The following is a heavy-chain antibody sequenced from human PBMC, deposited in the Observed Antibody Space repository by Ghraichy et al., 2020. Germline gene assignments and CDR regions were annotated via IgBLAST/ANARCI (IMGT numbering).Heavy chain of an antibody. CDR2: ITPSGDST. D-gene: IGHD3-9*01. CDR1: GYSFSSFN. Sequence: ASVKVSCKASGYSFSSFNMHWVRQTSGPGLEWMGIITPSGDSTYYAQEFQGRMTITRDASTSTLYMELSSLTSQDTGVYYCARALTYDATGYYRMYYLDSWGQGTLVTVSS. J-gene: IGHJ4*02. V-gene: IGHV1-46*01. CDR3: ARALTYDATGYYRMYYLDS.